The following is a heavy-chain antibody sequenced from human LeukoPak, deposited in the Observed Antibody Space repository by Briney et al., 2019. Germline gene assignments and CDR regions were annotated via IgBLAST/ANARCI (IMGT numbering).Heavy chain of an antibody. V-gene: IGHV3-11*01. Sequence: GGSLRLSCAASGFTFSDYYMSWIRQAPGKGLEGVSYISSSGSTIYYADSVKGRFTISRDNAKNSLYLQMNSLRAEDTAVYYCAREGIAVARDAFDIWGQGTMVTVSS. CDR1: GFTFSDYY. CDR2: ISSSGSTI. D-gene: IGHD6-19*01. J-gene: IGHJ3*02. CDR3: AREGIAVARDAFDI.